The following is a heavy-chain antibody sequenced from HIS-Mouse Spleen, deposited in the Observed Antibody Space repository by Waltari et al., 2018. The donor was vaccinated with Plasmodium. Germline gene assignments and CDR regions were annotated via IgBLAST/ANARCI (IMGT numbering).Heavy chain of an antibody. D-gene: IGHD6-13*01. V-gene: IGHV3-7*01. CDR3: ASSWYWYFDL. CDR2: IKQDGSEK. J-gene: IGHJ2*01. CDR1: GFTLSSYW. Sequence: EVQLVVSGGGLVKPVGSVGLSCAASGFTLSSYWMSWVREAPGKGLEWVANIKQDGSEKYYVDSVKGRFTISRDNAKNSLYLQMNSLRAEDTAVYYCASSWYWYFDLWGRGTLVTVSS.